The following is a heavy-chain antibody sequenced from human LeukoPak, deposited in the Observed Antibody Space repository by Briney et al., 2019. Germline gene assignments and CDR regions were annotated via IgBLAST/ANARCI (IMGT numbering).Heavy chain of an antibody. J-gene: IGHJ4*02. V-gene: IGHV3-30*02. CDR1: GFTFSSYG. CDR3: AKAEAQPIAVAGF. D-gene: IGHD6-19*01. Sequence: PGGSLRLSCAASGFTFSSYGMHWVRQAPGKGLEWVAFIRYDGSNKYYADSVKGRFTISRDNSKNTLYLQMNSLRAEDTAVYYCAKAEAQPIAVAGFWGQGTLVTVSS. CDR2: IRYDGSNK.